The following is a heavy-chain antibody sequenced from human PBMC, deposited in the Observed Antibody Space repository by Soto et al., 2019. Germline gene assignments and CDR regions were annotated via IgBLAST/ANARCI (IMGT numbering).Heavy chain of an antibody. D-gene: IGHD3-10*01. J-gene: IGHJ4*02. CDR2: IGTAGDT. V-gene: IGHV3-13*01. CDR3: ERWHYYGSGMGYFDY. Sequence: EVQLVESGGGLVQPGGSLRLSCAASGFTFSSYDMHWVRQATGKGLEWVSAIGTAGDTYYPGSVKGRFTISRENAKNSLYLQMNSLRAGDPAVYYCERWHYYGSGMGYFDYWGQGNLVTVSS. CDR1: GFTFSSYD.